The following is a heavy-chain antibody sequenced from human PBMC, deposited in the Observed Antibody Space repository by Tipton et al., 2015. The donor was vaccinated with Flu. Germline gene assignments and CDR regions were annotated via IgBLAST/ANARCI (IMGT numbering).Heavy chain of an antibody. J-gene: IGHJ2*01. CDR3: ARDRTTVTTYWYFDL. CDR1: GGSISSGSYY. CDR2: IYTSGST. D-gene: IGHD4-17*01. Sequence: TLSLTCTVSGGSISSGSYYWSWIRQPAGKGLEWIGRIYTSGSTNYNPSLKSRVTISVDTSKNQFSLKLSSVTAADTAVYYCARDRTTVTTYWYFDLWGRGTLVTVSS. V-gene: IGHV4-61*02.